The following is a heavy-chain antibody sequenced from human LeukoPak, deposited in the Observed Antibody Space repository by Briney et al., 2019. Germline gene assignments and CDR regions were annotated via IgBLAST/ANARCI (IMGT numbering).Heavy chain of an antibody. J-gene: IGHJ3*02. D-gene: IGHD6-13*01. CDR3: ARDGKSTWYRSTVFNI. CDR1: GGSISSSSYY. CDR2: IYYRGST. V-gene: IGHV4-39*07. Sequence: SETLSLTCTVSGGSISSSSYYWGWIRQPPGKGLEWIGSIYYRGSTYYNPSLKSRVTISVDTSNNQLSLNLSSVTAADTAVYYSARDGKSTWYRSTVFNIWGQGTMVTVSS.